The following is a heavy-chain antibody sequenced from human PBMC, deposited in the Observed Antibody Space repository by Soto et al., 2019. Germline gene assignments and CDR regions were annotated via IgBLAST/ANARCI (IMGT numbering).Heavy chain of an antibody. CDR1: GYSFTSYW. Sequence: PGESLKISCKGSGYSFTSYWIGWVRQMPGKGLEWMGIIYPGDSDTRYSPSFQGQVTISADKSISTAYLQWSSLKASDTAMYYCARHVRIAAAGSYYYYGMDVWGHGTTVTVSS. V-gene: IGHV5-51*01. D-gene: IGHD6-13*01. CDR3: ARHVRIAAAGSYYYYGMDV. CDR2: IYPGDSDT. J-gene: IGHJ6*02.